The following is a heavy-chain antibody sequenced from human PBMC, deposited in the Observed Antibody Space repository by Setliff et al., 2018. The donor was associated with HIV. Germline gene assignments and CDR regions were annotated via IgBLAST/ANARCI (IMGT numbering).Heavy chain of an antibody. Sequence: GASVKVSCKASGYTFSSYGISWVRQAPGQGLEWMGWINTNTGNPTYAQGFTGRFVFSLDTSVSTAYLQISSLKAEDTAVYYCARDSPTGAFDIWGQGTMVTVSS. CDR3: ARDSPTGAFDI. D-gene: IGHD4-17*01. CDR2: INTNTGNP. CDR1: GYTFSSYG. V-gene: IGHV7-4-1*02. J-gene: IGHJ3*02.